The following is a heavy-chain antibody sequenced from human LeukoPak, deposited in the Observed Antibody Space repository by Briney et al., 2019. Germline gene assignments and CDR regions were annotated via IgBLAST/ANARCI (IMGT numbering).Heavy chain of an antibody. CDR3: ASEIIFGSFDY. D-gene: IGHD3-3*01. V-gene: IGHV3-30*04. CDR2: ISYDGSNK. Sequence: GRSLRLSCAASGFTFSSYAMHWVRQAPGKGLEGVAVISYDGSNKYYADSVKGRFTISRDNSKNTLYLQMNSLRAEDTAVYYCASEIIFGSFDYWGQGTLVTVSS. J-gene: IGHJ4*02. CDR1: GFTFSSYA.